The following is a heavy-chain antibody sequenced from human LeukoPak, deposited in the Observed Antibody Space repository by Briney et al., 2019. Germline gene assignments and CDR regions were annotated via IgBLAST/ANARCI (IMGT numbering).Heavy chain of an antibody. CDR1: GFTVSSNY. J-gene: IGHJ4*02. Sequence: PGGSLRLSCAASGFTVSSNYMSLVSQAPGKGLEWVSLFYSGGSTYYADSVKGRFTISRDNSKNTLYLQMNSLRAEDTAVYYCASGGSCSTGDCSPDYWGQGTLVTVSS. V-gene: IGHV3-53*01. CDR2: FYSGGST. D-gene: IGHD2-21*02. CDR3: ASGGSCSTGDCSPDY.